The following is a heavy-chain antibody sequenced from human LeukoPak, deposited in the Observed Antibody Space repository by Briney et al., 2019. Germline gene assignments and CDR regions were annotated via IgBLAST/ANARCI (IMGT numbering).Heavy chain of an antibody. J-gene: IGHJ4*02. D-gene: IGHD3-22*01. V-gene: IGHV1-69*01. CDR3: ARGYDYYDSSGYYYFDY. Sequence: ASVKVSCKASGGTFSSYAISWVRQAPGQGLEWMGGIIPIFGTANYAQKFQGRVTITADESTSTAYMELSSLRSEDTPVYYCARGYDYYDSSGYYYFDYWGQGTLVTVSS. CDR1: GGTFSSYA. CDR2: IIPIFGTA.